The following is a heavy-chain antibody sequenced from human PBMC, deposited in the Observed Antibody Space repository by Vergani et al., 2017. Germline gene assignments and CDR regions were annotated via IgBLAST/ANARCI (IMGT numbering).Heavy chain of an antibody. CDR2: IYPGDSDT. CDR1: GYSFTSYW. V-gene: IGHV5-51*03. D-gene: IGHD2-2*01. CDR3: APGYCSSTSCCGWNWFDP. Sequence: EVPLVQSGAEVKKPGESLKISCKGSGYSFTSYWIGWVRQMPGKGLEWMGIIYPGDSDTRYSPSFQGQVTISADKSIRTAYLQGSSLKASDTAMYYCAPGYCSSTSCCGWNWFDPWGQGTLVTVSS. J-gene: IGHJ5*02.